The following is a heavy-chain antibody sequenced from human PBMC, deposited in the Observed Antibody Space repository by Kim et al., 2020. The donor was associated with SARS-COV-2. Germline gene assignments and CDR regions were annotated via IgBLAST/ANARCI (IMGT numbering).Heavy chain of an antibody. J-gene: IGHJ4*02. CDR3: AKHWIRTHDS. Sequence: GGSLRLSFAATGFTFSDYDMSWVRQAPGKGLEWVSGISYVFETHYADAAKGRFTISRDNSKSSVYPQMDSLRAEDTAIYYCAKHWIRTHDSWGQGALVTVSS. V-gene: IGHV3-66*04. CDR1: GFTFSDYD. D-gene: IGHD1-1*01. CDR2: ISYVFET.